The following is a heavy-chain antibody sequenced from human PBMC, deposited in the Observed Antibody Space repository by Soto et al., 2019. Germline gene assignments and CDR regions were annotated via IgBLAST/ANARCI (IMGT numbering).Heavy chain of an antibody. CDR1: GYTFTSYG. V-gene: IGHV1-18*01. CDR2: ISASNGNT. J-gene: IGHJ6*02. Sequence: QVQLVQSGAEVKKPGASVKVSCKASGYTFTSYGISWVRQAPGQGLEWMGWISASNGNTNYAQKLQGRVTMTTDTATSTAYMELRSLISDDTAVYYCARDPTGQGPYYYGMDVWCQGTTVTVSS. CDR3: ARDPTGQGPYYYGMDV.